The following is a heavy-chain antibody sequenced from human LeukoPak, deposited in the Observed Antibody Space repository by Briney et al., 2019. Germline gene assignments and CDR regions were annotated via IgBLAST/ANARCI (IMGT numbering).Heavy chain of an antibody. CDR2: IYSGGST. V-gene: IGHV3-66*01. D-gene: IGHD6-19*01. Sequence: AGGSLRLSCAASGFTVSSNYMSWVRQAPGKGLEWVSVIYSGGSTYYADSVKGRFTISRDNSKNTLYPQMNSLRAEDTAVYYCARSYSSGWYYLDYWGQGTLVTVSS. CDR3: ARSYSSGWYYLDY. CDR1: GFTVSSNY. J-gene: IGHJ4*02.